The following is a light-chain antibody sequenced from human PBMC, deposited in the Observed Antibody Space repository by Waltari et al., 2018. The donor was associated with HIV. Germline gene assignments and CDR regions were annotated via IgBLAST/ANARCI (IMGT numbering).Light chain of an antibody. V-gene: IGKV1-9*01. CDR1: QAISSN. J-gene: IGKJ3*01. Sequence: DLQLTQSPSFISASVGDRVTITCRASQAISSNLAWYQQNPGQAPTLLIYAASSLPSGVPSRFSGSGSGTEFTLTIRSLQPEDFATYYCQHLNSYPPFTFGPGTTVD. CDR2: AAS. CDR3: QHLNSYPPFT.